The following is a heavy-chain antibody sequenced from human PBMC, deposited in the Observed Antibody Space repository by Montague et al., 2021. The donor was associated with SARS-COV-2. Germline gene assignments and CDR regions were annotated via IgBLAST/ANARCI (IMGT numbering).Heavy chain of an antibody. V-gene: IGHV4-34*01. CDR3: ARGRQHFNMIVVVMNGGEYYFDX. Sequence: SETLSLTCAVYGGSFSDYFWTWIRQPPGKGLEWIGEINHRGTSNYNPSLKSRVSISVDTSKNQFSLYLGSVTAADTAVYYCARGRQHFNMIVVVMNGGEYYFDXWGQGTLVTVSS. J-gene: IGHJ4*02. CDR1: GGSFSDYF. CDR2: INHRGTS. D-gene: IGHD3-22*01.